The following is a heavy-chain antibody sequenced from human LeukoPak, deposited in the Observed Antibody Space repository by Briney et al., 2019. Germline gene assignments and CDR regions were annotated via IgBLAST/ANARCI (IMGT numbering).Heavy chain of an antibody. CDR1: GFTVSSNY. J-gene: IGHJ4*02. Sequence: GGSLRLSCAASGFTVSSNYMSWVRQAPGKGLEWVSVIYSGGSTYYADSVKGRFTISRDNPKNTLYLQMNSLRAEDTAVYYCAKASSTSCYDYWGQGTLVTVSS. CDR3: AKASSTSCYDY. V-gene: IGHV3-53*01. D-gene: IGHD2-2*01. CDR2: IYSGGST.